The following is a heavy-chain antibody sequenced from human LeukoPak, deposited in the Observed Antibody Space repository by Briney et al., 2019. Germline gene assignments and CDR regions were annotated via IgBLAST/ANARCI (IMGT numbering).Heavy chain of an antibody. J-gene: IGHJ4*02. CDR3: VRGGNVDTAMVYFDY. V-gene: IGHV1-69*05. Sequence: ASVKVSCKASGGTFSSYAISWVRQAPGQGLEWMGGIIPIFGTANYAQKFQGRVTITTDESTSTAYMELSSLRSEDTAVYYCVRGGNVDTAMVYFDYWGQGTLVTVSS. CDR1: GGTFSSYA. CDR2: IIPIFGTA. D-gene: IGHD5-18*01.